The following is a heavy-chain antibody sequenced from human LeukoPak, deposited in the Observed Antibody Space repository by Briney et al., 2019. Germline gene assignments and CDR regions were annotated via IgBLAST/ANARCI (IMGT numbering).Heavy chain of an antibody. J-gene: IGHJ3*01. CDR2: IKQDGSDK. D-gene: IGHD2-15*01. Sequence: GGSLRLSGAASGFTFSNYWMTWVRQAPGKGLEWVANIKQDGSDKYYVDSVKGRFSISRDNAKNSLYLQMNSLRAEDTAVYYCARDQDVVVLLGIIAYDAFDLWGQGTMVTVSS. CDR1: GFTFSNYW. V-gene: IGHV3-7*01. CDR3: ARDQDVVVLLGIIAYDAFDL.